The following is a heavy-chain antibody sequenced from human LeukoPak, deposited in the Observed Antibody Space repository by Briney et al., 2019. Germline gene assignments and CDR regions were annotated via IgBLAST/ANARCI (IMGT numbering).Heavy chain of an antibody. CDR1: GYTFTGYY. V-gene: IGHV1-2*02. Sequence: ASVKVSCKASGYTFTGYYMHWVRQAPGQGLECMGWINPNSGGTNYAQKFQGRVTMTRDTSISTAYMELSRLRSDDTAVYYCARGRDIVVVPAARFDPWGQGTLVTVSS. D-gene: IGHD2-2*01. CDR2: INPNSGGT. CDR3: ARGRDIVVVPAARFDP. J-gene: IGHJ5*02.